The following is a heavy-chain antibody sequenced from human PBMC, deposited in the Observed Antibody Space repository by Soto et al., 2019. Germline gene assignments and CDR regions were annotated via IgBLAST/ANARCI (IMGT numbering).Heavy chain of an antibody. Sequence: QVQLVQSGAEVKKPGASVKVSCKASGYTFTSYGISWVRQAPGQGLEYMGWISAYNGNTNYAQNLQGRVNMTTDTSPITAYMKLRSLRSDDTAVYYWARWGRKTAEAYWGQGTLVTVSS. CDR1: GYTFTSYG. CDR3: ARWGRKTAEAY. CDR2: ISAYNGNT. V-gene: IGHV1-18*01. J-gene: IGHJ4*02. D-gene: IGHD7-27*01.